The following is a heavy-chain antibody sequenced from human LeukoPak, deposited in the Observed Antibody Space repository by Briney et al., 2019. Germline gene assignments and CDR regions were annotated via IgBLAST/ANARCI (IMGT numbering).Heavy chain of an antibody. J-gene: IGHJ4*02. CDR3: ARAHSSGWKAFDY. CDR2: MSYNGRNI. D-gene: IGHD6-19*01. V-gene: IGHV3-30*04. Sequence: PGGSLRLSCAASGFAFSDYDMHWVRQAPGKGPEWVAVMSYNGRNIHYADSVKGRFTISRDNSRNTLYLQMNSLRPEDTAVFYCARAHSSGWKAFDYWGQGTLVTVSS. CDR1: GFAFSDYD.